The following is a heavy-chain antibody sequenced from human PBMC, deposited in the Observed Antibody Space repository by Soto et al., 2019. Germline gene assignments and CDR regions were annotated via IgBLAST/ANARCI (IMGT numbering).Heavy chain of an antibody. CDR2: MNPNSGNT. Sequence: ASVEVSCKASGYTFTSYDINWVRQATGQGLEWMGWMNPNSGNTGYAQKFQGRVTMTRNTSISTAYMELSSLRSEDTAVYYCARGFKVRGVMRRPYYYMDPWGTGTTATVSS. CDR1: GYTFTSYD. CDR3: ARGFKVRGVMRRPYYYMDP. V-gene: IGHV1-8*01. D-gene: IGHD3-10*01. J-gene: IGHJ6*03.